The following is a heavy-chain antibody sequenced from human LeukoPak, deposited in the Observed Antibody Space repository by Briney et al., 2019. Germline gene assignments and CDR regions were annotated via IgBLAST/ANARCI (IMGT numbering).Heavy chain of an antibody. CDR3: ARDVSPSAKSKNWFDP. D-gene: IGHD4-11*01. CDR1: GFTFSSYS. CDR2: ISSSSSYI. J-gene: IGHJ5*02. Sequence: GGSLRLSCAASGFTFSSYSMNWVRQAPGKGLEWVSSISSSSSYIYYADSVKGRFTISRDNAKNSLYLQMNSLRAEDTAVYYCARDVSPSAKSKNWFDPWGQGTLVTVS. V-gene: IGHV3-21*01.